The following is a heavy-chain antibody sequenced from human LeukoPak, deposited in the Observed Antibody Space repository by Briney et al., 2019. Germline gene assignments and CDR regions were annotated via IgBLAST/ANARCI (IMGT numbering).Heavy chain of an antibody. CDR2: IYWDDDK. V-gene: IGHV2-5*02. CDR3: VHRRIYSPFDY. Sequence: SGPTLLHPTPTLTLTCTFSGFSLSTRGVGVGWVRQPPGKALEWLSLIYWDDDKSYNSSLKSRLTITKDTSKNHVVLTMTNVDPVDTATYYCVHRRIYSPFDYWGQGALVTVSS. J-gene: IGHJ4*02. D-gene: IGHD4-11*01. CDR1: GFSLSTRGVG.